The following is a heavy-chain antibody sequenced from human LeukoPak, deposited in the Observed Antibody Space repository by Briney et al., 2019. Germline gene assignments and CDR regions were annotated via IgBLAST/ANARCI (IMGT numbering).Heavy chain of an antibody. CDR1: GYTITGYY. Sequence: GASVKVSCKASGYTITGYYMHWVRQAPGQGLEWMGWINPNSGGTNYAQKFQGRVTTTRDTSINTAYMELSRLRSDDTAVFFCAVVSAAINSWGQGTLVTVSS. CDR2: INPNSGGT. V-gene: IGHV1-2*02. J-gene: IGHJ4*02. CDR3: AVVSAAINS. D-gene: IGHD2-2*02.